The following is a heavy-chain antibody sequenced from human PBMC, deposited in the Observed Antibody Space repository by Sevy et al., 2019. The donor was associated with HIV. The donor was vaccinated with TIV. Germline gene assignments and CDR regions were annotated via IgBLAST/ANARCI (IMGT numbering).Heavy chain of an antibody. D-gene: IGHD2-15*01. J-gene: IGHJ4*02. CDR1: GYTLTQLS. CDR2: FDPEDGER. V-gene: IGHV1-24*01. CDR3: ATTREYYQGKSGYFDY. Sequence: ASVKVSCKVSGYTLTQLSMHWVRQAPGKELEWMGSFDPEDGERIYAQKFQGRITMTEDTSTDTAYMDLSSLKSDDTAVYYCATTREYYQGKSGYFDYWGQGALVTVSS.